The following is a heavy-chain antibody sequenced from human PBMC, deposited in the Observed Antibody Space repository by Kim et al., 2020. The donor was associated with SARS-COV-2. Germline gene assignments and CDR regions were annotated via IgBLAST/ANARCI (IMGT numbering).Heavy chain of an antibody. J-gene: IGHJ4*02. CDR1: GGTFSSYA. CDR3: CNWNPQAFDY. V-gene: IGHV1-69*13. Sequence: SVKVSCKASGGTFSSYAISWVRQAPGQGLEWMGGIIPIFGTANKAQKFQGRVTITADESTSTAYMELSSMRSEDTAVYYCCNWNPQAFDYWGQRTLVTVAS. D-gene: IGHD1-1*01. CDR2: IIPIFGTA.